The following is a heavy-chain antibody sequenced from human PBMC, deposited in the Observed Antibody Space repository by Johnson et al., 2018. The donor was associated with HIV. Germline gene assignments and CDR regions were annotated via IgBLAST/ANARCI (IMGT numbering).Heavy chain of an antibody. V-gene: IGHV3-NL1*01. Sequence: QVQLVESGGGVVQPGRSLRLSCAASGFSLSSYAMHWVRQAPGKGLEWVSIIYSGGRTYHADSVKGRFTLSRDNSKNTLYLQMNSLRAEDTAVYYCARDRGVFWNNDYKGDAFDIWGQVTMVTVSS. J-gene: IGHJ3*02. D-gene: IGHD3-3*01. CDR1: GFSLSSYA. CDR3: ARDRGVFWNNDYKGDAFDI. CDR2: IYSGGRT.